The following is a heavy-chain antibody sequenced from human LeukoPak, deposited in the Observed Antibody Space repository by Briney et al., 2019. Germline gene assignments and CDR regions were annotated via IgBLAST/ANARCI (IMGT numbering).Heavy chain of an antibody. CDR1: GFTFDDYA. D-gene: IGHD4-17*01. CDR2: ISGDGGNT. V-gene: IGHV3-43*02. Sequence: GGSLRLSCAASGFTFDDYAMHWVRQAPGKGLEWVSLISGDGGNTYYADSVKGRFTISRDNSKNSLYLQMNSLRTEDTALYYCAKEFYGDYVQLGTYSGMDVWGQGTTVTVSS. CDR3: AKEFYGDYVQLGTYSGMDV. J-gene: IGHJ6*02.